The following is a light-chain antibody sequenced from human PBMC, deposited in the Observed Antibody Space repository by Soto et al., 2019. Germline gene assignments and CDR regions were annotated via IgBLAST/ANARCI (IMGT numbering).Light chain of an antibody. CDR1: QGISNY. CDR3: QQYDNLGT. V-gene: IGKV1-27*01. J-gene: IGKJ1*01. Sequence: DIQMTQSPSALSASVGDRVTITCRASQGISNYLAWYQQKPGKVPKLLIYASSTLQSGVPSRFSGSGSGTDFTLTISRLQPDDFATYYCQQYDNLGTFGQGTKVDIK. CDR2: ASS.